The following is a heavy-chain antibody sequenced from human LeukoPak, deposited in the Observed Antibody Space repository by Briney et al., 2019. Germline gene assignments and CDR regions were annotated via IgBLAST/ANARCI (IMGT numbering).Heavy chain of an antibody. D-gene: IGHD6-13*01. V-gene: IGHV3-74*01. CDR1: GFTFSSYW. J-gene: IGHJ4*02. CDR3: ARAGRPVGNDY. Sequence: PGGSLRLSXAASGFTFSSYWMHWVRQAPGKGLVWVSRINSDGSSTSYADSVKGRFTISRDNAKNTLYLQMNSLRAEDTAVYYCARAGRPVGNDYWGQGTLVTVSS. CDR2: INSDGSST.